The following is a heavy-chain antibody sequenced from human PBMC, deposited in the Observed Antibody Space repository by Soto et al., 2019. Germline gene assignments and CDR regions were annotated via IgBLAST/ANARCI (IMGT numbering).Heavy chain of an antibody. J-gene: IGHJ4*02. Sequence: EVQLVESGGDSVQPGGSLRLSCAASGFTFSTYWMHWVRQAPGEGLVWVSRIKGDGSSTSYAGSMEGRFTISRDNAKNTVYLHVNGLRADDTAVDYGARGAFDNYYLDYWGQGTLVTVSS. CDR3: ARGAFDNYYLDY. D-gene: IGHD3-22*01. V-gene: IGHV3-74*01. CDR1: GFTFSTYW. CDR2: IKGDGSST.